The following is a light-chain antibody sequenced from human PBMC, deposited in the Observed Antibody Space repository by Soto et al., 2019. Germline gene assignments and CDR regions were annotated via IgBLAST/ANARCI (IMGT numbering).Light chain of an antibody. V-gene: IGLV1-44*01. CDR3: AAWDGSLTAYV. J-gene: IGLJ1*01. Sequence: QSVLTQPPSASGTPGQRVTISCSGSSSNIGSNTVNWYQQLPGTAPKLLIYSNDQRPSGVPDRFSGSKYGSSASLAISGLQSEDEADYCCAAWDGSLTAYVFGTGTKVTXL. CDR1: SSNIGSNT. CDR2: SND.